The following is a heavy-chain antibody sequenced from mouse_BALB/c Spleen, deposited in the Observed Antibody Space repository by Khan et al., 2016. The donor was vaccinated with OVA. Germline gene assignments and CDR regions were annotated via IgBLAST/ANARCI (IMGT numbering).Heavy chain of an antibody. V-gene: IGHV3-8*02. CDR1: GDSITSGY. D-gene: IGHD2-14*01. Sequence: EVKLLESGPSLVKPSQTLSLTCSVTGDSITSGYWCWIRKFPGNKLEYMGYILYSGSTYYNPSLKSRISITRHTSQNQYYLRLYSVTPEDTAAYYYARSTYRYAFAYWGQGTLVTVSA. J-gene: IGHJ3*01. CDR2: ILYSGST. CDR3: ARSTYRYAFAY.